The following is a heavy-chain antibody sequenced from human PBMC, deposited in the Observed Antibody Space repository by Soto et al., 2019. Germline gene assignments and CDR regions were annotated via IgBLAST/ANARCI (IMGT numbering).Heavy chain of an antibody. CDR2: IFFTGAT. CDR1: GDSVTFGHHY. Sequence: QVHLQEPGPGLVKPSGTLSLICIVSGDSVTFGHHYWSWIRQPPGKGLEWIGHIFFTGATNYSPSLKSRVTMSVDSSKSQFSLNLTSVTAADSAIYYCARARPDSAGSSLGRRLDVWGQGTTVTVSS. J-gene: IGHJ6*02. D-gene: IGHD3-10*01. CDR3: ARARPDSAGSSLGRRLDV. V-gene: IGHV4-61*01.